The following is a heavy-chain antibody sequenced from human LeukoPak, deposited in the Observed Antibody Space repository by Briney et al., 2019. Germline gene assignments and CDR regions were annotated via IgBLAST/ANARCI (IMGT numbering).Heavy chain of an antibody. V-gene: IGHV3-23*01. CDR2: ISGSGGST. CDR3: AKATYYGSGSYYNTPFDY. CDR1: GFTFSSYA. J-gene: IGHJ4*02. D-gene: IGHD3-10*01. Sequence: GGPLRLSCAASGFTFSSYAMSWVRQAPGKGLEWVSAISGSGGSTYYADSVKGRFTISRDNSKNTLYLQMNSLRAEDTAVYYCAKATYYGSGSYYNTPFDYWGQGTLVTVSS.